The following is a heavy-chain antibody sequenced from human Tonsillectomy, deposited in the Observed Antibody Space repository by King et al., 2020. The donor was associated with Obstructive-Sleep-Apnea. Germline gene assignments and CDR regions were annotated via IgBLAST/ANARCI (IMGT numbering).Heavy chain of an antibody. J-gene: IGHJ4*02. CDR1: GFTFSSYA. Sequence: VQLVESGGGVVQPGRSLRLSCAASGFTFSSYAMHWVRQAPGKGLEWVAVISYDGSNKYYADSVKGRFTISRDNSKNTLYLQMNSLRAEDTAVYYCAGDKSPTYYYDSSGYYLDYWGQGTLVTVSS. V-gene: IGHV3-30*04. D-gene: IGHD3-22*01. CDR3: AGDKSPTYYYDSSGYYLDY. CDR2: ISYDGSNK.